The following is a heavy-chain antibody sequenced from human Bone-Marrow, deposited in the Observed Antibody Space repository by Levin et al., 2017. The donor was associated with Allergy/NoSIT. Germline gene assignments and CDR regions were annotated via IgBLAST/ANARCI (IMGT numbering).Heavy chain of an antibody. Sequence: SQTLSLTCTVSGGSIRSSSYYWGWIRQPPGKGLEWIGSIYYSGSTYYNPSLKSRVTISVDTSKNQFSLKLSSVTAADTAVYYCVGGVTGVNYYYYYMDVWGKGTTVTVSS. CDR1: GGSIRSSSYY. CDR2: IYYSGST. J-gene: IGHJ6*03. D-gene: IGHD3-16*01. V-gene: IGHV4-39*01. CDR3: VGGVTGVNYYYYYMDV.